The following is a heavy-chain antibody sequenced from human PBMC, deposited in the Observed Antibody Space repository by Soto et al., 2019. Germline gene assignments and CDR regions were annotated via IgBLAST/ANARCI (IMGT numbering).Heavy chain of an antibody. CDR2: IIPIFGTA. CDR3: AREKRITMIARFFGPPETFYGMDV. CDR1: GGTFSSYA. V-gene: IGHV1-69*13. J-gene: IGHJ6*02. D-gene: IGHD3-22*01. Sequence: GASVKVSCTASGGTFSSYAISWVRQAPGQGLEWMGGIIPIFGTANYAQKFQGRVTITADESTSTAYMELSSLRSEDTAVYYCAREKRITMIARFFGPPETFYGMDVWGQGTTVTVSS.